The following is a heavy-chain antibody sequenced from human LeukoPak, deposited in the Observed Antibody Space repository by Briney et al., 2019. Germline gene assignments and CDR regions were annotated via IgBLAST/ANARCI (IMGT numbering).Heavy chain of an antibody. CDR2: INTSSGST. Sequence: ASVKVSCKASGYTFTSNHMHWVRQAPGQGLEWLGIINTSSGSTTYAQNFQGGVTMTRDTSTGTVYMELSSLRSEDTAIYYCARRTWNAFDIWGQGTMVIVSS. CDR1: GYTFTSNH. V-gene: IGHV1-46*01. J-gene: IGHJ3*02. CDR3: ARRTWNAFDI. D-gene: IGHD1/OR15-1a*01.